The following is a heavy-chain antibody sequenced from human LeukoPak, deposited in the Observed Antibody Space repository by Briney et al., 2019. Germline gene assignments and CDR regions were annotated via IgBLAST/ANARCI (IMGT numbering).Heavy chain of an antibody. J-gene: IGHJ4*02. CDR2: IYTSGST. CDR1: GGSISSGSYY. CDR3: ARGSYGSGSYLGGFDY. V-gene: IGHV4-61*02. Sequence: SETLSLTCTVSGGSISSGSYYWSWIRQPAGKGLEWIGRIYTSGSTNYDPSLKSRVTISVDTSKNQFSLKLSSVTAADTAVYYCARGSYGSGSYLGGFDYWGQGTLVTVSS. D-gene: IGHD3-10*01.